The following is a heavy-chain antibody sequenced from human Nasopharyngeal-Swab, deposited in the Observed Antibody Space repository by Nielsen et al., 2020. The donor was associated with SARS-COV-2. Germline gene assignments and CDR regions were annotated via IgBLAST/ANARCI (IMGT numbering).Heavy chain of an antibody. J-gene: IGHJ6*02. CDR3: ARGAPFAGSSGYYYHGMDG. CDR2: IWYDGRSK. D-gene: IGHD3-22*01. Sequence: WIRQPPGKGLEGEAVIWYDGRSKYYADAVKGRCTNSRDNSKNTLYLQMNSLRAEDTAVYYCARGAPFAGSSGYYYHGMDGWAKGPRSPSP. V-gene: IGHV3-33*01.